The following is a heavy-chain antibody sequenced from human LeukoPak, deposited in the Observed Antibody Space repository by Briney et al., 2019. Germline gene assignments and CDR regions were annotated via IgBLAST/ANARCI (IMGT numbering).Heavy chain of an antibody. J-gene: IGHJ4*02. D-gene: IGHD2-15*01. CDR3: ARRATYCSGGSCYLYYFDY. CDR2: IYYSGST. V-gene: IGHV4-39*01. CDR1: GGSISSSNYY. Sequence: SETLSLTCTVSGGSISSSNYYWGWSRQPPGKGLEWIGSIYYSGSTYYNPSLKSRVTIFVDTSKNQFSLKLSSVTAADTAVYYCARRATYCSGGSCYLYYFDYWGQGTLVTVSS.